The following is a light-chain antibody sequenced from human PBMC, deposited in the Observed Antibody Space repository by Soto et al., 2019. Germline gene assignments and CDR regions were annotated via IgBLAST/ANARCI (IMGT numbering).Light chain of an antibody. Sequence: ARTQPPSASGSPGQSVTISCTGTSSDVGGYNSVSWYQQHPGKAPKLMIYEVSKRPSGVPDRFSGSKSGNTASLTVSGLQAEDEADYYCSSHAGGHSYVFGTGTKVTVL. V-gene: IGLV2-8*01. CDR2: EVS. CDR3: SSHAGGHSYV. CDR1: SSDVGGYNS. J-gene: IGLJ1*01.